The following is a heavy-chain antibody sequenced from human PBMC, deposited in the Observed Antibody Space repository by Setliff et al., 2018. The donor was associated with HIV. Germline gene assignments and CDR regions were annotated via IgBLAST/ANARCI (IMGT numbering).Heavy chain of an antibody. V-gene: IGHV4-4*09. CDR3: ARLGRAIDDGGSSLRLDF. CDR1: DDSFSNYD. J-gene: IGHJ4*02. CDR2: ISSSGTT. D-gene: IGHD2-21*01. Sequence: SETLSLTGVVSDDSFSNYDWTWIRQSPGKALEWIGYISSSGTTNYNPSLRSRVTISMETSNTRFSLWLRSATAADTATYFCARLGRAIDDGGSSLRLDFWGQGMLVTVSS.